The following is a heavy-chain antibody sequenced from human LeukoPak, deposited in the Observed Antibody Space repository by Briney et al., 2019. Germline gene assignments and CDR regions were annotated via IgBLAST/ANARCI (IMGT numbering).Heavy chain of an antibody. D-gene: IGHD3-16*02. CDR1: GYTFTGYY. CDR2: NNPNSGGT. CDR3: ARGDYVWGSYLPTYYFDY. Sequence: GASVKVSCKASGYTFTGYYMHWVRQAPGQGLEWMGWNNPNSGGTNYAQKFQGRVTMTRDTSISTAYMELSRLRSDDTAVYYCARGDYVWGSYLPTYYFDYWGQGTLVTVSS. J-gene: IGHJ4*02. V-gene: IGHV1-2*02.